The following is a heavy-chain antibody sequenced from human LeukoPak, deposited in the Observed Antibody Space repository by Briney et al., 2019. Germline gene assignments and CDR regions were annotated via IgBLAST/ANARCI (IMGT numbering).Heavy chain of an antibody. Sequence: GGSLRLSCAPSGFTFSTYAMHWVRQAPGKGLEWVTVISYDGSDQYHADSVKGRFTISRDNSKNTLYLQMNSLRAEDTAVYYCAKDRSVVARTVYYYYGMDVWGQGTTVTVSS. CDR1: GFTFSTYA. D-gene: IGHD3-22*01. CDR2: ISYDGSDQ. CDR3: AKDRSVVARTVYYYYGMDV. J-gene: IGHJ6*02. V-gene: IGHV3-30*18.